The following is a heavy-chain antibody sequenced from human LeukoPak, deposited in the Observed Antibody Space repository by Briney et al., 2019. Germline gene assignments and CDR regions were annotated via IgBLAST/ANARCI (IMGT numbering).Heavy chain of an antibody. CDR2: IIPIFGTA. V-gene: IGHV1-69*13. Sequence: SVKVSCRASGGTFSSYAISWVRQAPGQGLEWMGGIIPIFGTANYAQKFQGRVTITADESTSTAYMELSSLRSEDTAVYYCARGPRPYDFWSGPLDYWGQGTLVTVSS. CDR1: GGTFSSYA. D-gene: IGHD3-3*01. J-gene: IGHJ4*02. CDR3: ARGPRPYDFWSGPLDY.